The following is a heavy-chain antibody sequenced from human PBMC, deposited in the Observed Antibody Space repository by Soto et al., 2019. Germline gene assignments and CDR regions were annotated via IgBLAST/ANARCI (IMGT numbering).Heavy chain of an antibody. CDR3: ARRRRDCSSTSCYDAFDI. Sequence: SETLSLTCTVSGGSISSYYWSWIRQPPGKGLEWIGYIYYSGSTNYNPSLKSRVTISVDTSKNQFSLKLSSVTAADTAVYYCARRRRDCSSTSCYDAFDIWGQGTMVTVSS. J-gene: IGHJ3*02. CDR1: GGSISSYY. D-gene: IGHD2-2*01. V-gene: IGHV4-59*08. CDR2: IYYSGST.